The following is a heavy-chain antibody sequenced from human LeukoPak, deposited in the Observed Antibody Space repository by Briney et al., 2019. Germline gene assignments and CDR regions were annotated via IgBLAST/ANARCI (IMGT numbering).Heavy chain of an antibody. CDR1: GGSISSSNW. CDR2: IYHSRST. J-gene: IGHJ6*03. Sequence: SETLSLTCAVSGGSISSSNWWSWVRQPPGKGLEWIGEIYHSRSTNYNPSLKSRVTISVDKSKNQFSLKLSSVTAADTAVYYCAREGPYYGSGSYNYYYYYMDVWGKGTTVTVSS. V-gene: IGHV4-4*02. CDR3: AREGPYYGSGSYNYYYYYMDV. D-gene: IGHD3-10*01.